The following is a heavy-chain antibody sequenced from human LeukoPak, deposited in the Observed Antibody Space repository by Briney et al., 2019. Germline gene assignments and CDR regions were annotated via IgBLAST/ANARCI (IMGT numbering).Heavy chain of an antibody. CDR2: IYYSGST. J-gene: IGHJ6*04. Sequence: SETLSLTCTVSGGSISSSSYYWGWIRQPPGKGLEWIGSIYYSGSTYYNPSLKSRVTISVDTSKNQFSLKLSSVTAADTAVYYCAREPTPTGPYGRNSLDVWGKGTTVTVSS. CDR1: GGSISSSSYY. D-gene: IGHD4-17*01. V-gene: IGHV4-39*07. CDR3: AREPTPTGPYGRNSLDV.